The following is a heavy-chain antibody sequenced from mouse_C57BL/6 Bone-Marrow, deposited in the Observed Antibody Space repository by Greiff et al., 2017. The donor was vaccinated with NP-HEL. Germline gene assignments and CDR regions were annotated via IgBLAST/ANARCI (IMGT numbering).Heavy chain of an antibody. J-gene: IGHJ4*01. CDR1: GYTFTSYW. V-gene: IGHV1-50*01. D-gene: IGHD2-5*01. Sequence: VQLQQPGAELVKPGASVKLSCKASGYTFTSYWMQWVKQRPGQGLEWIGEIDPSDSDTNYNQKFKGKATLTVDTSSSTAYMQLSSLTSEDSAVYYCAREGYSNYVYAMDYWGQGTSVTVSS. CDR2: IDPSDSDT. CDR3: AREGYSNYVYAMDY.